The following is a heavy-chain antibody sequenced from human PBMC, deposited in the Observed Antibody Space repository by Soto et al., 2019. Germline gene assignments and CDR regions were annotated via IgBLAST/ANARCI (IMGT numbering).Heavy chain of an antibody. CDR1: GFSFSSYS. V-gene: IGHV3-21*01. CDR2: ISSSSSYI. J-gene: IGHJ6*02. CDR3: ARFSIVVVPAATEHYYYYYGMDV. D-gene: IGHD2-2*01. Sequence: TGGSLRLSCAASGFSFSSYSMNWVRQAPGKGLEWVSSISSSSSYIYYADSVKGRFTISRDNAKNSLYLQMNSLRAEDTAVYYCARFSIVVVPAATEHYYYYYGMDVWGQGTTVTVSS.